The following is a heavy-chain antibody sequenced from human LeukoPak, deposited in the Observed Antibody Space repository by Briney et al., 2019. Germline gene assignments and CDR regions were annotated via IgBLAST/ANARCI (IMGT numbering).Heavy chain of an antibody. Sequence: PGGSLRLSCAASGFDFNKYWMNWVRQATGKGLEWVANIKHDDTEINYVDSVRGRFTVSRDNAKNSLYLQLNSLRHEDAAVYFCARGGYYNFWTGLVDYWGLGTRVTVSS. CDR1: GFDFNKYW. CDR3: ARGGYYNFWTGLVDY. J-gene: IGHJ4*02. V-gene: IGHV3-7*01. D-gene: IGHD3/OR15-3a*01. CDR2: IKHDDTEI.